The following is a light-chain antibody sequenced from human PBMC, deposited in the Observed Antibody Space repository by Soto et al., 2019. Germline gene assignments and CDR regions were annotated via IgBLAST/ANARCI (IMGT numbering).Light chain of an antibody. CDR1: QSISSC. V-gene: IGKV1-5*03. CDR3: QQYNSYPWT. J-gene: IGKJ1*01. CDR2: KAS. Sequence: DIQMTQSPSTLSASVGDRVTITCRASQSISSCLDWYQQKPGKAHKLLIYKASSLESGVPSRFSGSGSGTEFTITLSSLQPDDFATYYCQQYNSYPWTFGQGTKVEIK.